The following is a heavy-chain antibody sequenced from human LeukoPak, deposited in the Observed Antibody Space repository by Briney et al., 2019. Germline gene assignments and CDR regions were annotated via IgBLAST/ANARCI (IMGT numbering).Heavy chain of an antibody. Sequence: QAGGSLRLSCVASGFWFSDYWMAWVRQAPGKGLEWVANINKYGNEKNYVDSVEGRFTISRDNDEDSVYLQMNSLRGDDTAVYYCVRDRIREPQFLFDHWGQGVLVSVSS. D-gene: IGHD1-26*01. CDR2: INKYGNEK. CDR1: GFWFSDYW. CDR3: VRDRIREPQFLFDH. J-gene: IGHJ4*02. V-gene: IGHV3-7*01.